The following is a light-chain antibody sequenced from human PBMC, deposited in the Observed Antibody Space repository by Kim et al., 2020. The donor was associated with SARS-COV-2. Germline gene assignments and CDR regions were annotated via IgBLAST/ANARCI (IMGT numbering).Light chain of an antibody. J-gene: IGLJ2*01. CDR1: SSDVGGYDY. V-gene: IGLV2-14*03. CDR2: DVP. CDR3: SSYTSSSTVV. Sequence: GQSITICCTETSSDVGGYDYVSWHQHHPRKAPNLMIYDVPTRPSGVSNRFSGSKSGNTASLTISGLQAEDEADYYCSSYTSSSTVVFGGGTQLTVL.